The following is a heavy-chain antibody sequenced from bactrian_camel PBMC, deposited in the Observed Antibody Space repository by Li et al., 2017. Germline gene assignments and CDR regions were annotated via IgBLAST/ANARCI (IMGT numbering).Heavy chain of an antibody. J-gene: IGHJ4*01. CDR1: GLSVSDSS. CDR2: IDESGTS. CDR3: AAGQSSQFCGLQDTAYQY. Sequence: HVQLVESGGGSVQTGGSLRLSCAPSGLSVSDSSMAWFRQSPGKEPEAVAAIDESGTSSYFDSAKGRFTISRHISNNTLSLQMNNLNSEDTAIYFCAAGQSSQFCGLQDTAYQYWGQGTQVTVS. V-gene: IGHV3S26*01. D-gene: IGHD2*01.